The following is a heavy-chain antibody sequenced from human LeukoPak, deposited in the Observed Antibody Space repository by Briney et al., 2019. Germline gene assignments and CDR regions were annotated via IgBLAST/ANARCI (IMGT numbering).Heavy chain of an antibody. D-gene: IGHD3-22*01. CDR2: IIPIFGTA. CDR3: ARRPLLRLNWFDP. Sequence: SVKVSCKASGGTFSSYAISWVRQAPGQGLEWMGGIIPIFGTANYAQKFQGRVTITADESTSTAYMELSSLRSEDTAVCYCARRPLLRLNWFDPWGQGTLVTVSS. V-gene: IGHV1-69*01. CDR1: GGTFSSYA. J-gene: IGHJ5*02.